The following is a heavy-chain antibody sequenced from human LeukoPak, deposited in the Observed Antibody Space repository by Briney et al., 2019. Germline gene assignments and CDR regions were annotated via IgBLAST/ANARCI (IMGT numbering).Heavy chain of an antibody. D-gene: IGHD3-3*01. J-gene: IGHJ4*02. Sequence: PGGSLRLSCAASGFIFRSYVMNWVRQAPGKGLEWVSGISASGGSTFYADSVKGRFTISRDNSKNTLYLQMNSLRAEDTAVYYCASNSGDFWSGYYIPIDYWGQGTLVTVSS. CDR2: ISASGGST. CDR1: GFIFRSYV. V-gene: IGHV3-23*01. CDR3: ASNSGDFWSGYYIPIDY.